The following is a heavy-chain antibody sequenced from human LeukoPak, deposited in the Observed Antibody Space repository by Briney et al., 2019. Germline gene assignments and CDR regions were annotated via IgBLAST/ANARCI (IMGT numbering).Heavy chain of an antibody. CDR1: GFTFSSYA. Sequence: GGSLRLSRAASGFTFSSYAMSWVRQAPGKGLEWVSAISGSGGSTHYADPVKGRFTISRDNSKNTLYLQMNSLRAEDTAVYYCAKGSGTAEEYWGQGTLVTVSS. D-gene: IGHD6-25*01. CDR3: AKGSGTAEEY. CDR2: ISGSGGST. J-gene: IGHJ4*02. V-gene: IGHV3-23*01.